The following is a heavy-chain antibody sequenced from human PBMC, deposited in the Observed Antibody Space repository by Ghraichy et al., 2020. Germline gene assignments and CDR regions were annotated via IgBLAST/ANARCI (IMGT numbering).Heavy chain of an antibody. D-gene: IGHD6-19*01. CDR1: GFTFSTYA. Sequence: LTCAASGFTFSTYAMSWVRQAPGKGLEWVSAISGSGGTTYYADSVKGRFTISRDNSKNTLYLQMNSLRAEDTAVYYCAKDSGSSGWFPLDYWGQGTLVTVSS. V-gene: IGHV3-23*01. CDR2: ISGSGGTT. CDR3: AKDSGSSGWFPLDY. J-gene: IGHJ4*02.